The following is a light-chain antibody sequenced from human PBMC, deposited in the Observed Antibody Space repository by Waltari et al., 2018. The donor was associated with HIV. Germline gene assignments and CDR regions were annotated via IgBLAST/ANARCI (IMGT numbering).Light chain of an antibody. CDR2: DYT. CDR1: HIGSKN. J-gene: IGLJ2*01. CDR3: QVWDTSSDHVI. Sequence: SFVLTQPPSVSVAPGQTARISCGGNHIGSKNVHWYQQKPGQAPVVVVHDYTDRPSGIPERFSGSNSGNTATLTISRVEVGDEADYHCQVWDTSSDHVIFGGGTKLTVL. V-gene: IGLV3-21*02.